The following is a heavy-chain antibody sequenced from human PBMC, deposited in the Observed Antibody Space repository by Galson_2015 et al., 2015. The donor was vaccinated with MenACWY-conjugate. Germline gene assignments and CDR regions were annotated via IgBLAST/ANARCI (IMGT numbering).Heavy chain of an antibody. CDR2: IDPVNSNI. D-gene: IGHD1-26*01. J-gene: IGHJ6*02. Sequence: QSGAEVTKPGESLKISCTGSGYGFPNYWIAWGRQMPGKGLEWVGLIDPVNSNIRYSPSFQGQVTISADESISTAYQQWSSLKASDTATYYCARHPPGGRGMDVWGRGTTVTVSS. CDR3: ARHPPGGRGMDV. CDR1: GYGFPNYW. V-gene: IGHV5-51*01.